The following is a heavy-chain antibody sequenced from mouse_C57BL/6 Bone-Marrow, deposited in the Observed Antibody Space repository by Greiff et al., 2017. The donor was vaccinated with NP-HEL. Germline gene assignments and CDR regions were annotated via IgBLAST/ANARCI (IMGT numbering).Heavy chain of an antibody. CDR2: INPNNGGT. D-gene: IGHD1-1*01. Sequence: EVQLQQSGPELVKPGASVKISCKASGYTFTDYYMNWVKQSHGKSLEWIGDINPNNGGTSYNQKFKGTATLTVDKSSSTAYMELRSLTSEDSAVYYCARPSYYYGYYAMDYWGQGTSVTVSS. V-gene: IGHV1-26*01. CDR3: ARPSYYYGYYAMDY. J-gene: IGHJ4*01. CDR1: GYTFTDYY.